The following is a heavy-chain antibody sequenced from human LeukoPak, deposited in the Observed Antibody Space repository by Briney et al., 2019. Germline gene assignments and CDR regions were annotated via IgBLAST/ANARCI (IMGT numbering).Heavy chain of an antibody. CDR3: ARSGRGTYYYFDL. CDR2: ISGSNGNT. V-gene: IGHV1-18*01. D-gene: IGHD1-26*01. CDR1: GGTFSRYG. Sequence: GASVKVSCKASGGTFSRYGISWVRQAPGQGLEWMGWISGSNGNTNYAQKFQGRVTMTTDTSTGTAYMDLRNLRFDDTAVYFCARSGRGTYYYFDLWGQGTLVTVSS. J-gene: IGHJ4*02.